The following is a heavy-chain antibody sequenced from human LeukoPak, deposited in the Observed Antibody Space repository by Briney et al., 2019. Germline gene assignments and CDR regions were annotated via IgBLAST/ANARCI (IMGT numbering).Heavy chain of an antibody. D-gene: IGHD5-12*01. V-gene: IGHV4-4*07. CDR2: IYSSGNT. CDR3: ARVIDVVAGYYYYAMDV. J-gene: IGHJ6*02. Sequence: PSETLSLTCTVSGASITSYAWSWVRQPAGKGLEWIGLIYSSGNTDYNPSLKSPVTMSVDTSKNDFSVKLSSVTAADTAVYYCARVIDVVAGYYYYAMDVWGQGTTVTVSS. CDR1: GASITSYA.